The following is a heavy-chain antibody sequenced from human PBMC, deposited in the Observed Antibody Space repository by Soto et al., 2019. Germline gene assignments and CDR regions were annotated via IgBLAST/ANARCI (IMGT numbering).Heavy chain of an antibody. CDR2: ISSSSSYI. Sequence: GGSLRLSSAASGFTFSSYSMNWVRQAPGKGLEWVSSISSSSSYIYYADAVKGRFTISRDNAKNSVYLHMHSLRAEDTAVYYCARDAGSGDHDSGYHYAFDYWGQGTLVTVSS. V-gene: IGHV3-21*04. CDR3: ARDAGSGDHDSGYHYAFDY. J-gene: IGHJ4*02. CDR1: GFTFSSYS. D-gene: IGHD3-22*01.